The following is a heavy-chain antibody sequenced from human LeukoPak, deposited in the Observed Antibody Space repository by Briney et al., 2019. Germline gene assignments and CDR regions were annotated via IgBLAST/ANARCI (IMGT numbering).Heavy chain of an antibody. J-gene: IGHJ5*02. CDR2: IFYSGST. CDR1: GGSISSSSYY. D-gene: IGHD6-19*01. V-gene: IGHV4-39*01. Sequence: SETLSLTCTVSGGSISSSSYYWGWIRQPPGKGLEWIGTIFYSGSTYYNPSLKSRVTMSVDTSKNQFSLKLSSVTAADTAVYYCARQGYISGQGFRNNWFDPWGQGSLVTVSS. CDR3: ARQGYISGQGFRNNWFDP.